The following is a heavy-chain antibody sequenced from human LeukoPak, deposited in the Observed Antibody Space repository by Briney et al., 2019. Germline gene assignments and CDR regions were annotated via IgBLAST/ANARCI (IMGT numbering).Heavy chain of an antibody. CDR3: ARDLARGYYDSSGPYGY. V-gene: IGHV1-18*01. J-gene: IGHJ4*02. D-gene: IGHD3-22*01. Sequence: ASVKVSCKASGYTFTSYGISWVRQAPGQGLEWMGWISAYNGNTNYAQKLQGRVTMTTDTSTSTAYMELRSLGSDDTAVYYCARDLARGYYDSSGPYGYWGQGTLVTVSS. CDR2: ISAYNGNT. CDR1: GYTFTSYG.